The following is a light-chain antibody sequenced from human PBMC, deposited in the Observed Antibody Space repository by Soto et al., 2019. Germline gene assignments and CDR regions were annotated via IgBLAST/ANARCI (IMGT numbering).Light chain of an antibody. Sequence: TQPASLSGSPGQSITISRPGTSREFGGYNYVSWYQQHPGKAPKLMIYDVSNRPSGVSNRFSGSKSGNTASLTISGLQAEDEADYYCSSYTSSSTPVVFGGGTQLTVL. V-gene: IGLV2-14*01. CDR2: DVS. J-gene: IGLJ2*01. CDR1: SREFGGYNY. CDR3: SSYTSSSTPVV.